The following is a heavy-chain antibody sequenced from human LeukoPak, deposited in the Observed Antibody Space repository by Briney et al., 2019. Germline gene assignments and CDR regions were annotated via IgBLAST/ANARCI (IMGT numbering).Heavy chain of an antibody. J-gene: IGHJ4*02. V-gene: IGHV1-18*01. CDR2: ISAYNGNT. CDR3: ARDLNRGADYYDSSGYFD. Sequence: ASVKVSCKASGYTFTSYGISWVRQAPGQGLEWMGWISAYNGNTNYAQKLQGRVTMTTDTSTSTAYMELRSLRSDDTAVYYCARDLNRGADYYDSSGYFDWGQGTLVTVSS. CDR1: GYTFTSYG. D-gene: IGHD3-22*01.